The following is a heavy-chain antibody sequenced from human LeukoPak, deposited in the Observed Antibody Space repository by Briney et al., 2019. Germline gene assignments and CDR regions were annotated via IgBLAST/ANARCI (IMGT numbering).Heavy chain of an antibody. CDR3: ARTNEYYFDY. J-gene: IGHJ4*02. CDR2: FYYSGST. Sequence: SETLSLTCTVSGGSISSGGYYWSWIRQHPGKGLEWIGYFYYSGSTYYNPSLKSRVTISVDTSKKQFSLKLSSVTGADTAVYYCARTNEYYFDYWGQGTLVTVSS. V-gene: IGHV4-31*03. CDR1: GGSISSGGYY.